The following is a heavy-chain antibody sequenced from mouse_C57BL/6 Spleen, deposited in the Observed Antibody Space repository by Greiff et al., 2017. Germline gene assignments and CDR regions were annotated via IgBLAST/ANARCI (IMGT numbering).Heavy chain of an antibody. Sequence: DVKLVESGGGLVKPGGSLKLSCAASGFTFSSYAMSWVRQTPEQRLEWVARISAGGSYTYYAANVQGRFTITRDNATNNVSLQMSHLKSEDTAMYYCARGGTGGLSDWGQGTLVTVSA. V-gene: IGHV5-4*03. CDR1: GFTFSSYA. D-gene: IGHD1-3*01. J-gene: IGHJ3*01. CDR2: ISAGGSYT. CDR3: ARGGTGGLSD.